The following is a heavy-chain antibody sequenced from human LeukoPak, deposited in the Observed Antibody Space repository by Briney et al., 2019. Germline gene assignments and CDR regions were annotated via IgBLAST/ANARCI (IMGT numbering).Heavy chain of an antibody. CDR1: GGYISSSSYD. V-gene: IGHV4-39*01. D-gene: IGHD3/OR15-3a*01. Sequence: PSETLSLTCIVSGGYISSSSYDWGWIRQPPGKGLEWIGSITDDGSTSYNPSLKSRVTISVDTSKNQFSLKLSSVTAADTAVYYCAMYRGLTMFDYWGQGTLVTVSS. CDR2: ITDDGST. CDR3: AMYRGLTMFDY. J-gene: IGHJ4*02.